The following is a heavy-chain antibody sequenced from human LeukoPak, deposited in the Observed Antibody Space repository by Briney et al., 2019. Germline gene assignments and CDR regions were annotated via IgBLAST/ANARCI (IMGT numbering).Heavy chain of an antibody. CDR3: ARLDTTVVEVDY. CDR1: GGSISSSSYY. J-gene: IGHJ4*02. CDR2: IYYSGST. V-gene: IGHV4-39*01. D-gene: IGHD4-23*01. Sequence: SETLSLTCTVSGGSISSSSYYWGWIRQPPGKGLEWIGSIYYSGSTYYNPSLKSRVTISVDTSKNQFSLKLSSVTAADTAVYCCARLDTTVVEVDYWGQGTLVTVSS.